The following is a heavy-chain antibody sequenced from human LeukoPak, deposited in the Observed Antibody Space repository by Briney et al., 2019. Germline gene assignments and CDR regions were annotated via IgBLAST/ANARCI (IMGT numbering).Heavy chain of an antibody. J-gene: IGHJ3*02. CDR2: ISSDGSNE. Sequence: GGSLRLSCAGSGFTFSNYGIHWVRQAPGRGLEWVTFISSDGSNEYYADSVKGRFTVSRDNSKNSLYLQMTSLRVEDMAVYYCAKSRAPTAAPDAFHIWGQGTMVTVSS. D-gene: IGHD1-14*01. CDR3: AKSRAPTAAPDAFHI. V-gene: IGHV3-30*18. CDR1: GFTFSNYG.